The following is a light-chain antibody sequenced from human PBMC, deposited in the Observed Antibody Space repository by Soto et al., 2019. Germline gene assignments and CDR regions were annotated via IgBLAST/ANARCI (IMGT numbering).Light chain of an antibody. Sequence: EFVLTQSPGTLSLSPGERATLSCRASQTVRNNYLAWYQQKPGQAPRLLIFGASIRDTGLPDRFSGSGSGTDFTLTISRLEPEDFAVYYCQQYGGSPGTFGQGTKVDIK. CDR3: QQYGGSPGT. CDR1: QTVRNNY. V-gene: IGKV3-20*01. J-gene: IGKJ1*01. CDR2: GAS.